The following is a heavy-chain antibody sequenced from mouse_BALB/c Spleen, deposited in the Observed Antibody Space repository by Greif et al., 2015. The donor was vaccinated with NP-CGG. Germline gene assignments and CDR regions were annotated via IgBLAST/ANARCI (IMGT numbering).Heavy chain of an antibody. Sequence: EVQLVESGGGLVQPGGSLRLSCATSGFTFTDYYMSWVRQPPGKALEWLGFIRNKANGYTTEYSASVKGRFTISRDNSQSILYLQMNTLRAEDSATYYCARDKAVYLFAYWGQGTLVTVSA. CDR2: IRNKANGYTT. CDR1: GFTFTDYY. V-gene: IGHV7-3*02. CDR3: ARDKAVYLFAY. J-gene: IGHJ3*01. D-gene: IGHD5-1-1*01.